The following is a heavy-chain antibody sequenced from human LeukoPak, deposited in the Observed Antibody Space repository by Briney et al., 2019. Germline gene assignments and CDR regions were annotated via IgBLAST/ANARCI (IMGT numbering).Heavy chain of an antibody. Sequence: GGSLRLSCAASGFTFSPLGMNWVRQAPGRGLEWVSYISSGSSTTYYADSVKGRFTISRDNAKNSLYLQVNSLRDEDTAVYYCARGLRLTLSYHYCDYRGQGTLVTVSS. CDR2: ISSGSSTT. D-gene: IGHD5/OR15-5a*01. J-gene: IGHJ4*02. CDR1: GFTFSPLG. V-gene: IGHV3-48*02. CDR3: ARGLRLTLSYHYCDY.